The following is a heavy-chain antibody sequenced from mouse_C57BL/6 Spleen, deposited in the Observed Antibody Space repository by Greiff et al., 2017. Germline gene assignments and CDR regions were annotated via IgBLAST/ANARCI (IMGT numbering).Heavy chain of an antibody. CDR1: GYTFTSYW. J-gene: IGHJ3*01. D-gene: IGHD2-4*01. Sequence: QVQLKQPGAELVRPGSSVKLSCKASGYTFTSYWMHWVKQRPIQGLEWIGNIDPSDSETHYNQKFKDKATLTVDKSSSTAYMQLSSLTSEDSAVYYCARNYDYDDVPFAYWGQGTLVTVSA. V-gene: IGHV1-52*01. CDR2: IDPSDSET. CDR3: ARNYDYDDVPFAY.